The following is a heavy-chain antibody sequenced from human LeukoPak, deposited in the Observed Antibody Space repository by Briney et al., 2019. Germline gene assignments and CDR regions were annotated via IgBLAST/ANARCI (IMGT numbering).Heavy chain of an antibody. V-gene: IGHV4-34*01. J-gene: IGHJ4*02. D-gene: IGHD6-19*01. CDR2: INHSGST. CDR1: GGSFSGYY. Sequence: SETLSLTCAVYGGSFSGYYWGWIRQPPAKGLEGIGEINHSGSTNYNPSLKSRVTISVDTSKSQFSLKLSSVTAADTAVYYCASVAVAGDFDYWGEGTLVTVSS. CDR3: ASVAVAGDFDY.